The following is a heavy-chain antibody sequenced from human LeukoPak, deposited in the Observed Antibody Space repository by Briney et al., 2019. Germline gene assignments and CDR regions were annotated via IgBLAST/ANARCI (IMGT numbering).Heavy chain of an antibody. V-gene: IGHV3-48*03. D-gene: IGHD4-17*01. CDR3: ARDLPLRPFDY. Sequence: GGSLRPSCAASGFTFSSYEMNWVRQAAGKGLEWVSYISSSGSTIYYADSVKGRFTISRDNAKNSLYLQMNSLRAEDTAVYYCARDLPLRPFDYWGQGTLVTVSS. CDR2: ISSSGSTI. CDR1: GFTFSSYE. J-gene: IGHJ4*02.